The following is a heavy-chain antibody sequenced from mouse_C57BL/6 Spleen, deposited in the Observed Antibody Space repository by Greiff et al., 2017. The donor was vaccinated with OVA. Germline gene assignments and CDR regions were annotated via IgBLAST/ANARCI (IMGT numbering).Heavy chain of an antibody. Sequence: QVQLKQSGAELVRPGTSVKVSCKASGYAFTNYLIEWVKQRPGQGLEWIGVIIPGSGGTNYNEKFKGKATLTADKSSSTAYMHLSSLTSDDAAVYFCAREKDYYGSSDCWGKGTTLTVSS. CDR3: AREKDYYGSSDC. J-gene: IGHJ2*01. V-gene: IGHV1-54*01. CDR1: GYAFTNYL. D-gene: IGHD1-1*01. CDR2: IIPGSGGT.